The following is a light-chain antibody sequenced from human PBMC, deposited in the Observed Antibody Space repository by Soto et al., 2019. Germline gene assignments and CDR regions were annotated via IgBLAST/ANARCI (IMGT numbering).Light chain of an antibody. CDR3: SSFTSSMTNV. J-gene: IGLJ1*01. V-gene: IGLV2-14*01. Sequence: QSVLTQPASVSGSPGQSITISCTGTSSDVGGYNSVSWYQQHPGKAPKLILYDVTDRPSGVSYRFSGSKSGNTASLTISGLQAVDEADYFCSSFTSSMTNVFGSGTKVTVL. CDR1: SSDVGGYNS. CDR2: DVT.